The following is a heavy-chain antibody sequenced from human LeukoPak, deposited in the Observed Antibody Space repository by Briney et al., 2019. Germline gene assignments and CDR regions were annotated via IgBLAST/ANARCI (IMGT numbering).Heavy chain of an antibody. CDR1: GFTFSYYD. D-gene: IGHD2-21*02. CDR3: AKIILAHCGGDCPIGFDY. CDR2: IRHDGSKK. V-gene: IGHV3-30*02. J-gene: IGHJ4*02. Sequence: PGGSLRLSCAASGFTFSYYDMHWVRQAPGKGLEWVAFIRHDGSKKYYGDSVKGRFTISRDNSKNKLYLQMSSLRAEDMAVYYCAKIILAHCGGDCPIGFDYWGQGTLVTVSS.